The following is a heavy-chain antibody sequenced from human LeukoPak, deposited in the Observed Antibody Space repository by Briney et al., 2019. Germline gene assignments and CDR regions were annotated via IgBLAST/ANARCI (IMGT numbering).Heavy chain of an antibody. V-gene: IGHV3-30-3*01. D-gene: IGHD2-15*01. CDR1: GFTFSSYA. CDR2: ISYDGSNK. Sequence: GRSLRLSCAASGFTFSSYAMHWVRQAPGKGLEWVAVISYDGSNKYYADSVKGRLTISRDNSKNTLYLQMNSLRAEDTAVYYCARVGAPCSGGSCYRYYGMDVWGQGTTVTVSS. CDR3: ARVGAPCSGGSCYRYYGMDV. J-gene: IGHJ6*02.